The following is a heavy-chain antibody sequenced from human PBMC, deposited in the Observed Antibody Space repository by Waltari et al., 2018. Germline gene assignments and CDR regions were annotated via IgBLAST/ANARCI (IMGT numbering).Heavy chain of an antibody. CDR1: GGSFSGYY. CDR2: INHSGST. D-gene: IGHD6-19*01. Sequence: QVQLQQWGAGLLKPSETLSLTCAVYGGSFSGYYWSWLRQPPGKGLEWIGEINHSGSTNYNPSLKSRVTISVDTSKNQFSLKLSSVTAADTAVYYCAVGYSSGWYVGWFDPWGQGTLVTVSS. CDR3: AVGYSSGWYVGWFDP. J-gene: IGHJ5*02. V-gene: IGHV4-34*01.